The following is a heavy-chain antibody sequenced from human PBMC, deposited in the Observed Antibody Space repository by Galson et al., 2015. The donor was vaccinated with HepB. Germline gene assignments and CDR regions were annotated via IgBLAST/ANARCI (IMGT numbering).Heavy chain of an antibody. J-gene: IGHJ4*02. CDR1: GFTFSSYS. Sequence: SLRLSCAASGFTFSSYSMNWVRQAPGKGLEWVSSISSSSSYIYYADSVKGRFTISRDNAKNSLYLQMNSLRAEDMSVYYCAREGASGSYDYWGQGTLVTVSS. V-gene: IGHV3-21*01. CDR2: ISSSSSYI. D-gene: IGHD1-26*01. CDR3: AREGASGSYDY.